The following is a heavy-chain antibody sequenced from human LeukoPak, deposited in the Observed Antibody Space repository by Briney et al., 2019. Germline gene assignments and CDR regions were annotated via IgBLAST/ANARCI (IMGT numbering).Heavy chain of an antibody. V-gene: IGHV3-13*01. CDR1: GFTFSSYD. Sequence: GGSLRLSCAASGFTFSSYDMHWVRQTPGKGLEWVSAIGTAGDTYYPGSVKGRFTISRENAKNSLSLQMNSLRAGDTAVYHCVRGAHGPQTFDYWGQGTLVTVSS. J-gene: IGHJ4*02. CDR2: IGTAGDT. CDR3: VRGAHGPQTFDY.